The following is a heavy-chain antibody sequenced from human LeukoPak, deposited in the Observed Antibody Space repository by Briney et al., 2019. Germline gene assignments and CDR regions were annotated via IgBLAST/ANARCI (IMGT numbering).Heavy chain of an antibody. V-gene: IGHV3-30*04. Sequence: GGSLRLSCAASGFTFSAFAMHWVRQAPGKGLEWVAAISYDARNKYYAVSVRGRFTISRDNSRNTLFLQLNSLKAEDTAVYFCARGTTDIVADISDAFDIWGQGSVVTVSS. J-gene: IGHJ3*02. CDR1: GFTFSAFA. D-gene: IGHD5-12*01. CDR3: ARGTTDIVADISDAFDI. CDR2: ISYDARNK.